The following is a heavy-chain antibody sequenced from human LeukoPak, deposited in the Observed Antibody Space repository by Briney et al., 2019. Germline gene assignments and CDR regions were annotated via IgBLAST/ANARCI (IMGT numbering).Heavy chain of an antibody. CDR1: GFSFSSYG. CDR2: TSGSGDTT. Sequence: TGGSLRLSCVASGFSFSSYGMSWVRQAPGKGLEWVSATSGSGDTTYYAGSVKGRFTISRDNSKNTLYLQMNSLRAEDTAVYYCAKAYAYGGAFDIWGQGTMVTVSS. V-gene: IGHV3-23*01. CDR3: AKAYAYGGAFDI. D-gene: IGHD2-8*01. J-gene: IGHJ3*02.